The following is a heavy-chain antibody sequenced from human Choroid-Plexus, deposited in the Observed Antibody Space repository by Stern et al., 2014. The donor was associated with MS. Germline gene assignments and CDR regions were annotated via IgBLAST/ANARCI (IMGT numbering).Heavy chain of an antibody. J-gene: IGHJ4*02. CDR1: GGSISSGGYY. Sequence: QVQLQESGPGLVKPSQTLSLTCTVSGGSISSGGYYWSWIRQHPGKGLEWIGYIYYSGSTYYNPSLKSRVSISVDTSKIQFSLKLSSVTAADTAVYYCARGPPDYYDSSGYYTYWGQGTLVTVSS. D-gene: IGHD3-22*01. CDR3: ARGPPDYYDSSGYYTY. V-gene: IGHV4-31*03. CDR2: IYYSGST.